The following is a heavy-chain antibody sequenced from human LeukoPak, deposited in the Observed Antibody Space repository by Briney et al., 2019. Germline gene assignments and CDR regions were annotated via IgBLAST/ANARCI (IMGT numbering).Heavy chain of an antibody. CDR1: GGTFSSYA. CDR3: ARGGGDFWSGYRRTNGIDYYYYYYMDV. J-gene: IGHJ6*03. V-gene: IGHV1-69*05. CDR2: IIPIFGTA. Sequence: SVKVSCKASGGTFSSYAISWVRQAPGQGLEWMGGIIPIFGTANYAQKFQGRVTITTDESTSTAYMELSSLRSEDTAVYYCARGGGDFWSGYRRTNGIDYYYYYYMDVWGKGTTVTVSS. D-gene: IGHD3-3*01.